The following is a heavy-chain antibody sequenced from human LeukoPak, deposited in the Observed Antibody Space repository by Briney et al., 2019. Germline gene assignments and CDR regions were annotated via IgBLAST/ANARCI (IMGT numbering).Heavy chain of an antibody. Sequence: ASVKASCQDSGYTFPSYGFSWVRQAPGRGLAWMGWISAYNGNTNYEPKPQERVTMTTDTSPSTVYLELRSLSCDDPAVYLCCRDRGGWCGAHIINGMDAWGQGTTVTVSS. CDR2: ISAYNGNT. CDR1: GYTFPSYG. V-gene: IGHV1-18*01. D-gene: IGHD3-10*01. J-gene: IGHJ6*02. CDR3: CRDRGGWCGAHIINGMDA.